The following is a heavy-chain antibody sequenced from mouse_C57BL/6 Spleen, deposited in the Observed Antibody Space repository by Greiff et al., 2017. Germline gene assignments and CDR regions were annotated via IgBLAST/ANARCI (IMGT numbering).Heavy chain of an antibody. V-gene: IGHV1-80*01. CDR3: AREGYYDPYYFDY. J-gene: IGHJ2*01. Sequence: QVQLKESGAELVKPGASVQISCKASGYAFSRYWMNWVKQRPGKGLEWIGQIYPGDGDTNYNGKFKGKATLTADKSSSTAYMQLSSLTSEDSAVYFCAREGYYDPYYFDYWGQGTTLTVAS. CDR2: IYPGDGDT. CDR1: GYAFSRYW. D-gene: IGHD1-1*02.